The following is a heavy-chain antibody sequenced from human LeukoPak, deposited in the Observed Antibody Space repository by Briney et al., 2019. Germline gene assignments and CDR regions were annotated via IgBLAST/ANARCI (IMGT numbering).Heavy chain of an antibody. CDR1: GFTFSGSA. Sequence: PGGSLRLSCAASGFTFSGSAMHWVRQASGKGLEWVGRIRSKANSYATAYAASVKGRFTISRDDSKNTAYLQMNSLKTGDTAVYYCTTPGSSGWMFRFDPWGQGTLVTVSS. D-gene: IGHD6-19*01. CDR2: IRSKANSYAT. V-gene: IGHV3-73*01. J-gene: IGHJ5*02. CDR3: TTPGSSGWMFRFDP.